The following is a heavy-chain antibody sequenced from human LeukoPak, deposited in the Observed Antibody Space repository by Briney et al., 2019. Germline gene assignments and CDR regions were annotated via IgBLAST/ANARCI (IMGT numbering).Heavy chain of an antibody. CDR1: GDSISTSNSY. CDR3: ARADYSSTWSHYYYMDV. Sequence: PSETLSLTCAVSGDSISTSNSYWGWIRRPPGKGLEWVGSIYYSGNTYYNPSLKSRVTISVDTSKNQFSLKLSSVTPADTAMYYCARADYSSTWSHYYYMDVWGKGTTVTVSS. J-gene: IGHJ6*03. D-gene: IGHD6-13*01. V-gene: IGHV4-39*07. CDR2: IYYSGNT.